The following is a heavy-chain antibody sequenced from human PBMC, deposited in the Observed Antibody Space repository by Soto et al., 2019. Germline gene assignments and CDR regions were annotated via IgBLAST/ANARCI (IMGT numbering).Heavy chain of an antibody. D-gene: IGHD3-3*01. Sequence: PGGSLRLSCAASGFTFSSYSMNWVRQAPGKGLEWVSSISSSSSYIYYADSVKGRFTISRDNAKNSLYLQMNSLRAEDTAVYYCARGDAYYDSWSPTRAFDYWGQGTLVTVSS. V-gene: IGHV3-21*01. CDR1: GFTFSSYS. J-gene: IGHJ4*02. CDR2: ISSSSSYI. CDR3: ARGDAYYDSWSPTRAFDY.